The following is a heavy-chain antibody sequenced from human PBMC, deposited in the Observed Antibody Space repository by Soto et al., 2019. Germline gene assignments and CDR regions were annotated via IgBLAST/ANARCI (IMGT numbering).Heavy chain of an antibody. J-gene: IGHJ4*02. CDR1: GYSFTGYY. CDR2: INPNSGGT. V-gene: IGHV1-2*02. CDR3: ARDQAMLTLGGVIGGIDY. Sequence: ASVKVSCKASGYSFTGYYMHWVRQAPGQGLEWMGWINPNSGGTNYAQKFQGGVTMTRDTSINTAYMELSRLTSDDTAVYYCARDQAMLTLGGVIGGIDYWGQGSLVTVSS. D-gene: IGHD3-16*02.